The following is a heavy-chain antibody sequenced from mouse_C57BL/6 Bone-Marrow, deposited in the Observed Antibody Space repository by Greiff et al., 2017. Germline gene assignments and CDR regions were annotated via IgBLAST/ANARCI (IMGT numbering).Heavy chain of an antibody. V-gene: IGHV5-6*01. J-gene: IGHJ2*01. CDR3: ARLYYGSSYGD. Sequence: EVQLVESGGDLVKPGGSLKLSCAASGFTFSSYGMSWVRQTPDKRLEWVATISSGGSYTYYPDSVKGRFTISRDNAKNTLYLQMSSLKSEDTAMYYCARLYYGSSYGDWGQGTTLTVSS. CDR1: GFTFSSYG. CDR2: ISSGGSYT. D-gene: IGHD1-1*01.